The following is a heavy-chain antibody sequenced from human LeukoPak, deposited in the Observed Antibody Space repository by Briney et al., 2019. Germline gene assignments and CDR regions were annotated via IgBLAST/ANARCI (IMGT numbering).Heavy chain of an antibody. CDR2: INHYGST. CDR3: ARAYRADQTFHSYHFFDF. CDR1: GGSFSGYY. Sequence: PSETLSLTCAVYGGSFSGYYWNWIRQPPGKGLEWIGEINHYGSTKYSPSLKSRVTISGDTSKNQFSLRLNSVTAADTAVYYCARAYRADQTFHSYHFFDFWGRGTLVTVSS. V-gene: IGHV4-34*01. D-gene: IGHD5-18*01. J-gene: IGHJ4*02.